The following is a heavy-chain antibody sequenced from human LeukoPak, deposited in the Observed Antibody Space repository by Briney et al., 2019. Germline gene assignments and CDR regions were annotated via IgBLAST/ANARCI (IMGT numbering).Heavy chain of an antibody. D-gene: IGHD3-3*01. Sequence: GGSLRLSCAASGFTFSNYAMSWVRQAPVKGLEWVSAISGSGGSTYYADSVKGRFTISRDNSKNTLYLQMNSLRAEDTAVYYCAKDSSYDFWSGYYTINWFDPWGQGTLVTVSS. CDR3: AKDSSYDFWSGYYTINWFDP. V-gene: IGHV3-23*01. J-gene: IGHJ5*02. CDR2: ISGSGGST. CDR1: GFTFSNYA.